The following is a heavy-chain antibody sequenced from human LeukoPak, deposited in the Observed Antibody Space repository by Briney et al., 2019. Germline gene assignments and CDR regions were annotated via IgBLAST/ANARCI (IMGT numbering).Heavy chain of an antibody. V-gene: IGHV4-38-2*01. J-gene: IGHJ4*02. D-gene: IGHD6-13*01. CDR1: GYSISSGYY. Sequence: PSETLSLTCAVSGYSISSGYYWGWIRQPPGKGLEWIGSIYHSGSTYYNPSLKSRVTTSVDTSKTQFSLKLSSVTAADTAVYYCARVWEQQPAPDYWGQGTLATASS. CDR2: IYHSGST. CDR3: ARVWEQQPAPDY.